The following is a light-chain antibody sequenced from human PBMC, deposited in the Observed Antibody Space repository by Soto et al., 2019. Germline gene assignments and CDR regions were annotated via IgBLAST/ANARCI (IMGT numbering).Light chain of an antibody. CDR3: QQYGSSPFT. V-gene: IGKV3-20*01. J-gene: IGKJ5*01. CDR1: QSVSSSY. CDR2: GAS. Sequence: DIVMTQSPLSLPVTPGEPSSISFRASQSVSSSYLAWYQQKPGQAPRLLIYGASSRATGIPDRFSGSGSGTDFTLTISRLEPEDFAVYYCQQYGSSPFTFGQGTRLEIK.